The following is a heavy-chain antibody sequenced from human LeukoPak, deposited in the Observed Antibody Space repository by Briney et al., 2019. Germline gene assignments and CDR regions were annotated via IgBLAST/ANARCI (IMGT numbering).Heavy chain of an antibody. Sequence: SVKVSCKASGGTFSSYAISWVRLAPGQGLEWMGGIIPIFGIANYAQKFQGRVTITADESTSTAYMELSSLRSEDTAVYYCARDRALYGSGSYYPHHDAFDIWGQGTMVTVSS. V-gene: IGHV1-69*01. J-gene: IGHJ3*02. CDR1: GGTFSSYA. CDR2: IIPIFGIA. CDR3: ARDRALYGSGSYYPHHDAFDI. D-gene: IGHD3-10*01.